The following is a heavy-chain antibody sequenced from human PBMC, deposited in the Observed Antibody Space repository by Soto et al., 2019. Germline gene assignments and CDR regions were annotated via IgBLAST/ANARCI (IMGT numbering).Heavy chain of an antibody. CDR2: IYYSGST. CDR3: AAGASTTGTTGGY. CDR1: GGSISSSSYY. Sequence: PSETLSLTCTVSGGSISSSSYYWGWIRRPPGKGLEWIGSIYYSGSTYYNPSLKSRVTISVDTSKNQFSLKLSSVTAADTAVYYCAAGASTTGTTGGYWGQGTLVTVSS. V-gene: IGHV4-39*01. D-gene: IGHD1-1*01. J-gene: IGHJ4*02.